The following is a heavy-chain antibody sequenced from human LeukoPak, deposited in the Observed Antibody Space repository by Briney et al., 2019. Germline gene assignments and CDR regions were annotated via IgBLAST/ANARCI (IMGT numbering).Heavy chain of an antibody. J-gene: IGHJ3*02. CDR3: ARDWSYDRSFDI. CDR2: IYISGST. Sequence: PSETLSLTCTVSGGSISSYDWSWIRQPAGKGLEWIGRIYISGSTNYNPSLKSRVTISIDKSKNQFSLKLSSVTAADTAVYYCARDWSYDRSFDIWGQGTMVTVSS. CDR1: GGSISSYD. V-gene: IGHV4-4*07. D-gene: IGHD3-10*01.